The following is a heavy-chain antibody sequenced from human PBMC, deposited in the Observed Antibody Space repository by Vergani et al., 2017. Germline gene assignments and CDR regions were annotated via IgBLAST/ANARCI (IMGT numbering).Heavy chain of an antibody. D-gene: IGHD3-10*01. V-gene: IGHV4-34*01. CDR3: AREGWFGEILGFFDI. CDR1: GGSFSGYY. Sequence: QVQLQQWGAGLLKPSETLSLTCAVYGGSFSGYYWSWIRQPPGKGLEWIGEINHSGSTNYNPSLKSRVTISVDTSKNQFSLKLSSVTAADTAVYYCAREGWFGEILGFFDIWGQGTMVTVSS. J-gene: IGHJ3*02. CDR2: INHSGST.